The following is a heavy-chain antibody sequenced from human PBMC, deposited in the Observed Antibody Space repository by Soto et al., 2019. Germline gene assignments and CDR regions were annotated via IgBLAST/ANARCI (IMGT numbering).Heavy chain of an antibody. CDR1: GWTYSGDA. D-gene: IGHD5-12*01. V-gene: IGHV1-69*13. Sequence: SVKGYCKGSGWTYSGDAVGGGRQDLGQGLEWMGGIIPIFGTANYAQKFQGRVTITADESTSTAYMELSSLRSEDTAVYYCARRKMGMATISDAFDIWGQGTMVTVS. J-gene: IGHJ3*02. CDR2: IIPIFGTA. CDR3: ARRKMGMATISDAFDI.